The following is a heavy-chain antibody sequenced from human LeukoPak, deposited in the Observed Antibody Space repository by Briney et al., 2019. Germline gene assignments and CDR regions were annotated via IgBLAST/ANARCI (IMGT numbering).Heavy chain of an antibody. CDR1: GFTFSSFS. J-gene: IGHJ4*02. CDR3: ARGEWSSSPFDY. Sequence: GGSLRLSCAASGFTFSSFSMNWVRQAPGKGLEWVSFISSSSSYIYYTDSVKGRFTISRDNAKNSLYLQLNSLRAEDTALYYCARGEWSSSPFDYWGQGTLVTVSS. CDR2: ISSSSSYI. D-gene: IGHD6-6*01. V-gene: IGHV3-21*01.